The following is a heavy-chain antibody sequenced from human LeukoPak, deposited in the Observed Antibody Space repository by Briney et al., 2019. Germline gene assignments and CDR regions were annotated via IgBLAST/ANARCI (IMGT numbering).Heavy chain of an antibody. D-gene: IGHD3-16*02. J-gene: IGHJ3*02. V-gene: IGHV3-23*01. CDR1: GFTFRSYG. Sequence: PGGSLRLSCAASGFTFRSYGMHWVRQAPGKGLEWVSAISGSGGSTYYADSVKGRFTISRDNSKNTLYLQMNSLRAEDTALYNCARVYDYVWGSYRYTGAFDIWGQGTMVTVSS. CDR2: ISGSGGST. CDR3: ARVYDYVWGSYRYTGAFDI.